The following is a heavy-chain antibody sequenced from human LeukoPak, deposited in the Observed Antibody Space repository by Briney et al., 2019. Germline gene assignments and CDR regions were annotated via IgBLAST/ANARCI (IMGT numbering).Heavy chain of an antibody. CDR1: GGSFSGYY. Sequence: PSETLSLTCAVYGGSFSGYYWSWIRQPPGKGLEWIGEINHSGSTNYNPSLKSRVTISVDTPKNQLSLQLSSVTAADTAVYYCARRGGLTIFGVVMEYYFDYWGQGTLVTVSS. D-gene: IGHD3-3*01. J-gene: IGHJ4*02. CDR2: INHSGST. V-gene: IGHV4-34*01. CDR3: ARRGGLTIFGVVMEYYFDY.